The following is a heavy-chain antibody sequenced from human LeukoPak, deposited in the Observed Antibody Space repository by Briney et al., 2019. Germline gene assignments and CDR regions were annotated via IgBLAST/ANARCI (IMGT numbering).Heavy chain of an antibody. CDR3: AREGKWLQLRYFDY. Sequence: GGSLRLSCAASGFTFDDYGMSWVRQAPGKGLEWVSGINWNGGSTGYADSVKGRFTISRDNAKNSLYLQMNSLRAEDTALYHCAREGKWLQLRYFDYWGQGTLVTVSS. CDR1: GFTFDDYG. D-gene: IGHD5-24*01. CDR2: INWNGGST. V-gene: IGHV3-20*01. J-gene: IGHJ4*02.